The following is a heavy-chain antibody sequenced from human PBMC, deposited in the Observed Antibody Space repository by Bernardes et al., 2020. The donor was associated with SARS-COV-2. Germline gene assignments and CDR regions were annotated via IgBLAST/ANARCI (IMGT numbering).Heavy chain of an antibody. D-gene: IGHD6-19*01. V-gene: IGHV6-1*01. Sequence: SQTLSLTCVISGDSVSTDRGAWNWIRQSPSRGLEWLGRTYYRSRWYSDFSTSMKSRLTINADTSKNLFSLQLTSVTPDDTAVYYCAYSTGYNNGWFFSDWGQGTLVTVSS. J-gene: IGHJ4*02. CDR3: AYSTGYNNGWFFSD. CDR2: TYYRSRWYS. CDR1: GDSVSTDRGA.